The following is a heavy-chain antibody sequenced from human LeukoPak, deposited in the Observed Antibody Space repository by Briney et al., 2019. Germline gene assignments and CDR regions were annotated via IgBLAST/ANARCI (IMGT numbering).Heavy chain of an antibody. CDR1: GFTFSSFG. V-gene: IGHV3-30*02. D-gene: IGHD2/OR15-2a*01. CDR3: AKDSSTYYADS. Sequence: PGGSLRLSCAASGFTFSSFGMHWVRQAPGKGLEWVSFINYNGRDKYYADSVKGRFTISRDSSKNTLSLQMNSLRAEDTAVYFCAKDSSTYYADSWGQGTLVTVSS. CDR2: INYNGRDK. J-gene: IGHJ4*02.